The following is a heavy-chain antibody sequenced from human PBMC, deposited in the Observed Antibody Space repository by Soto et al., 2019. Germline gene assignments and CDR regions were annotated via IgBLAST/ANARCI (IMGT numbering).Heavy chain of an antibody. J-gene: IGHJ4*02. CDR3: ARGCMEQLVRGLDC. V-gene: IGHV1-69*02. Sequence: QVQLVQSGAVVKNPGSSVKVSCKASGGTFSSYTISWVRQAAGQELEWMGRIIPILGIANCAHKFQGRVTIAANKPPSTGYMELSSPRSEDTAVYDCARGCMEQLVRGLDCWGRGTLVAVT. CDR1: GGTFSSYT. CDR2: IIPILGIA. D-gene: IGHD6-13*01.